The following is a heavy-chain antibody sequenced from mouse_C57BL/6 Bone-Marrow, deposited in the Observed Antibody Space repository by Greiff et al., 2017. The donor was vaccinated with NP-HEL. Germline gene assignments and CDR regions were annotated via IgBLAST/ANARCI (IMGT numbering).Heavy chain of an antibody. V-gene: IGHV1-69*01. CDR2: IDPSDSYT. CDR3: AGLISTVVATDY. CDR1: GYTFTSYW. D-gene: IGHD1-1*01. J-gene: IGHJ2*01. Sequence: QVQLQQPGAELVMPGASVKLSCKASGYTFTSYWMHWVKQRPGQGLEWIGVIDPSDSYTNYNQKFKGKSTLTVDKSSSTAYMQLSSLTSEDSAVYYCAGLISTVVATDYWGQGTTLTVSA.